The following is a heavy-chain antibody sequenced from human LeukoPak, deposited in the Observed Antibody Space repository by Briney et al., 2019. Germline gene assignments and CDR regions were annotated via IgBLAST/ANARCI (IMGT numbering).Heavy chain of an antibody. CDR1: GGSISSYY. J-gene: IGHJ4*02. D-gene: IGHD2-15*01. CDR3: AREICGSCYLDN. Sequence: SETLSLTYTVSGGSISSYYWSWIRQPAGKGLEWIGRIYTSGSTNYNPSLKSRVTMSVDTSKNQFSLKLSSVTAADTAAYYCAREICGSCYLDNWGQGTLVTVSS. V-gene: IGHV4-4*07. CDR2: IYTSGST.